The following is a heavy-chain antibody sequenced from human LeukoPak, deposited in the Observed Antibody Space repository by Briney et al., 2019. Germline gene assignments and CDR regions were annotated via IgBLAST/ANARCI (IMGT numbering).Heavy chain of an antibody. Sequence: GGSLRLSCVASVSSGLTRWMDWVRQAPGKGLEWVAVISYDGSNKYYADSVKGRFTISRDNSKNTLYLQMNSLRAEDTAVYYCAKEFRSSGWFTGTGYYFDYWGQGTLVTVSS. D-gene: IGHD6-19*01. CDR1: VSSGLTRW. CDR2: ISYDGSNK. CDR3: AKEFRSSGWFTGTGYYFDY. V-gene: IGHV3-30*18. J-gene: IGHJ4*02.